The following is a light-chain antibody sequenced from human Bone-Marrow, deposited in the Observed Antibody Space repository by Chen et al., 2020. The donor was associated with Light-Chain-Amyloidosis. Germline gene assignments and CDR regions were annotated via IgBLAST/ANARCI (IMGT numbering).Light chain of an antibody. V-gene: IGLV2-23*01. Sequence: QSALTQPASVSGSPGQSITISCTGSSSDVGTYNLVSWYQHHPGKAPNLIIYEAKKRPSGVSNRFAGSRSGYTASLTISGLQAEDEADYYCCSYAGRGKMFGGGTKLTAL. CDR2: EAK. CDR3: CSYAGRGKM. J-gene: IGLJ3*02. CDR1: SSDVGTYNL.